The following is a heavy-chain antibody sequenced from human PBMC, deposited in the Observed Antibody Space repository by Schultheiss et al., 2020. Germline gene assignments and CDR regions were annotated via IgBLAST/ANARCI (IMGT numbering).Heavy chain of an antibody. D-gene: IGHD5-12*01. CDR3: TNGIGDVATFHYFDY. CDR1: GFTFSSYW. V-gene: IGHV3-74*01. J-gene: IGHJ4*02. CDR2: INSDGSST. Sequence: GGSLRLSCAASGFTFSSYWMHWVRQAPGKGLVWVSRINSDGSSTSYADSVKGRFTISRDNSKNTLYLQMNSLRADDTAVYYCTNGIGDVATFHYFDYWGLGTLVNGYS.